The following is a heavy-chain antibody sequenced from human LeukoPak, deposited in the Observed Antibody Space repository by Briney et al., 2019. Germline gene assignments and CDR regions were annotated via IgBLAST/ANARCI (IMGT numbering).Heavy chain of an antibody. CDR2: ISSSSNYI. Sequence: PGGSLRLSCAASGFTFSSYNMNWVRQAPGKGLEWVSSISSSSNYIYYADSVKGRFTISRDNAKNSLYLQMKSLRAEDTAVYYCARGKTSQNIVTRKTYNWFDPWGQGTLVTVSS. J-gene: IGHJ5*02. V-gene: IGHV3-21*01. CDR3: ARGKTSQNIVTRKTYNWFDP. CDR1: GFTFSSYN. D-gene: IGHD2/OR15-2a*01.